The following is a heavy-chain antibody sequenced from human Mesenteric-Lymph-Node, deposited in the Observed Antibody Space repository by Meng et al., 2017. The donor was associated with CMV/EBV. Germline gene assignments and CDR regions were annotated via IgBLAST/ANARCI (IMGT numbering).Heavy chain of an antibody. CDR1: GGSFSGYY. V-gene: IGHV4-34*01. J-gene: IGHJ4*02. CDR3: ARANWAGTHFDY. D-gene: IGHD7-27*01. Sequence: LTCVVYGGSFSGYYWSWIRQPPGKGLEWIGEINHSGSTNYNPSLRSRVTISVDTSKNQFSLKLSSVTAADTAVYYCARANWAGTHFDYWGQGTLVTVSS. CDR2: INHSGST.